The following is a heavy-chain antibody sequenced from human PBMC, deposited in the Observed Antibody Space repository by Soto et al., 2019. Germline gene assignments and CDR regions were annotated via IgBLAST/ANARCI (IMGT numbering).Heavy chain of an antibody. V-gene: IGHV3-53*04. CDR3: ARSRGYGYNWFDP. Sequence: EVQLVESGGGLVQPGGSLRLSCAASGFTVSSNYMSWVRQAPGKGLEWVSVIYSGGSTYYADSVKGRFTISRHNSKNTLYLQTNSLRAEDTAVSYCARSRGYGYNWFDPWGQGTLVTVSS. CDR2: IYSGGST. D-gene: IGHD5-12*01. J-gene: IGHJ5*02. CDR1: GFTVSSNY.